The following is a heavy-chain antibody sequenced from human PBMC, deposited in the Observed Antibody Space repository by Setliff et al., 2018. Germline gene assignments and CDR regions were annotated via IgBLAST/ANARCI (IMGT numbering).Heavy chain of an antibody. J-gene: IGHJ4*02. V-gene: IGHV4-61*09. CDR2: IYSRGSM. CDR3: ARSGMPRLLYVGY. Sequence: PSETLSLTCTVSGGSITSGSHYWSWIRQPAGKALEWIGQIYSRGSMNYNLSLKSRVTISMDTSKNQSSLKLTSVTAADTAVYYCARSGMPRLLYVGYWGLGTLVTVSS. CDR1: GGSITSGSHY. D-gene: IGHD2-21*01.